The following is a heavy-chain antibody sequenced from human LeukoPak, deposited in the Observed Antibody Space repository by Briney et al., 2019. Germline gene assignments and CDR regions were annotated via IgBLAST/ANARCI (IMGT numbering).Heavy chain of an antibody. D-gene: IGHD6-19*01. J-gene: IGHJ6*03. CDR1: GGSFSGYY. V-gene: IGHV4-34*01. CDR2: INHSGST. Sequence: SETLSLTCAVYGGSFSGYYWSWIRQPPGKGLEWIGEINHSGSTNYNPSLKSRVTISVDTSKNQFSLKLSSVTAADTAVYYCARGITVAISNYYYMDVWGKGTTVTVSS. CDR3: ARGITVAISNYYYMDV.